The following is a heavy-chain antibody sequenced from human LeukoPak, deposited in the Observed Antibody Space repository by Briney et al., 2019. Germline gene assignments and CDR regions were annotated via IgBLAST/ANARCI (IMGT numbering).Heavy chain of an antibody. J-gene: IGHJ4*02. CDR2: IDQYGRAK. CDR3: ARAESYGSILDY. CDR1: GFTFSNYW. D-gene: IGHD3-10*01. V-gene: IGHV3-7*04. Sequence: GGSLRLSCAASGFTFSNYWMSWVRQAPGKGLEWVASIDQYGRAKYYVDSVRCRFTFSRDNTKNSLHLQMNSLRAEDTAVYYCARAESYGSILDYWGQGTRVIDSS.